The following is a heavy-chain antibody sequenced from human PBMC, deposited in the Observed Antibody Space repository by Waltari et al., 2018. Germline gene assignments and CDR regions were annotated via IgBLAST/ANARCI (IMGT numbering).Heavy chain of an antibody. CDR2: MNPNNGNT. CDR3: ARTICSSTDCDGFDY. V-gene: IGHV1-8*01. J-gene: IGHJ4*02. CDR1: GYTFHSND. D-gene: IGHD2-2*01. Sequence: VQLVQSGAEVKKPGASVKVSCKASGYTFHSNDLNWVRQAPGQGPEWRGWMNPNNGNTGYAQKFQGRVTLTRDTSKSTAYMELSSLRSEDTAVYYCARTICSSTDCDGFDYWGQGTLVTVSS.